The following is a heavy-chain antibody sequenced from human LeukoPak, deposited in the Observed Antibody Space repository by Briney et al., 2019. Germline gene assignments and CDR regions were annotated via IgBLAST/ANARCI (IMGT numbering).Heavy chain of an antibody. Sequence: GASVKVSCKASGYTFTGYYMHWVRQAPGLGLEWMGWINPNSGGTNYAQKLQGRVTMTTDTSTSTAYMELRSLRSDDTAVYYCARDLQAESIFGVARSFDYWGQGTLVTVSS. D-gene: IGHD3-3*01. V-gene: IGHV1-2*02. CDR2: INPNSGGT. CDR3: ARDLQAESIFGVARSFDY. CDR1: GYTFTGYY. J-gene: IGHJ4*02.